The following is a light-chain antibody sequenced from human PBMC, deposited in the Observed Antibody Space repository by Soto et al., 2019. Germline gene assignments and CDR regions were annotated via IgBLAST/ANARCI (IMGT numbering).Light chain of an antibody. V-gene: IGKV1-39*01. CDR1: QSISRY. CDR2: AAS. Sequence: DIQMTQSPSSLSASLGDRVTIACRASQSISRYLNWYQHKPGKAPNLLIYAASSLKPGVPSRFSGSGSGTDFTLTISSLQPEDFATYYCQQTDSIPLTFGGGTKVEI. J-gene: IGKJ4*01. CDR3: QQTDSIPLT.